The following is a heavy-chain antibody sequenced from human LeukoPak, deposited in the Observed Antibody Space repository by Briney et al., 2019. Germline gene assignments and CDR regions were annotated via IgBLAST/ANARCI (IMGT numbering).Heavy chain of an antibody. D-gene: IGHD3-16*02. CDR3: AKGEPLRLGELSLDY. CDR2: ISYDGSNK. CDR1: GFTFSSYG. J-gene: IGHJ4*02. V-gene: IGHV3-30*18. Sequence: GGSLRLSCAASGFTFSSYGMHWVRQAPGKGLEWVAVISYDGSNKYYADSVKGRFTISRDNSKNTLYLQMNSLRAEDTAVYYCAKGEPLRLGELSLDYWGQGTLVTVSS.